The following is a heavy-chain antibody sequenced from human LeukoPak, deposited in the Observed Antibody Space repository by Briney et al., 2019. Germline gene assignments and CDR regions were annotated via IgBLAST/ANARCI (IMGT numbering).Heavy chain of an antibody. J-gene: IGHJ4*02. D-gene: IGHD6-19*01. CDR2: INPNSGGI. Sequence: ASVKVSCKASGYTFTGYYMHWVRQAPGQGLEWMGWINPNSGGINYAQKFQGWVTMTRDTSISTAYMELSRLRSDDTAVYYCARAMSSYSSGWYFDYWGQGTLVTVSS. CDR3: ARAMSSYSSGWYFDY. V-gene: IGHV1-2*04. CDR1: GYTFTGYY.